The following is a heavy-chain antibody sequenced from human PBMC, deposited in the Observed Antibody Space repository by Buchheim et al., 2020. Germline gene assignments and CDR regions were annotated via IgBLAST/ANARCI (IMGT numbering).Heavy chain of an antibody. Sequence: EVQLVESGGGLVQPGGSLRLSCAASGFTFSSYEMNWVRQAPGKGLEWVSYISSSGSTTYYADSVKGRFTISRDNAKNSLYLQMNSLRAEDTAFYYCAREYCSSTSCSYFDYWGQGTL. D-gene: IGHD2-2*01. J-gene: IGHJ4*02. CDR1: GFTFSSYE. CDR2: ISSSGSTT. CDR3: AREYCSSTSCSYFDY. V-gene: IGHV3-48*03.